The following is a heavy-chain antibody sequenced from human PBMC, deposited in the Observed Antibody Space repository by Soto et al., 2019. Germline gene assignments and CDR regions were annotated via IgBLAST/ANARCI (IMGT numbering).Heavy chain of an antibody. CDR3: ARTANCSSTSCYGKAIDI. Sequence: ASVKVSCKASGYTFTGYYMHWVRQAPGQGLEWMGWINPNSGGTNYAQKFQGWVTMTRDTSISTAYMELSRLRSDDTAVYYCARTANCSSTSCYGKAIDIWGQGTMVTVSS. J-gene: IGHJ3*02. CDR1: GYTFTGYY. CDR2: INPNSGGT. D-gene: IGHD2-2*01. V-gene: IGHV1-2*04.